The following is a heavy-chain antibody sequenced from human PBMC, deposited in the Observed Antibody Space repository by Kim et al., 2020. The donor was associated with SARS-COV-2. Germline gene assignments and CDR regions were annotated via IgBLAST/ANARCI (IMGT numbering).Heavy chain of an antibody. D-gene: IGHD1-26*01. Sequence: GGSLRLSCVASGFMFSSHAMTWVRQAPGKGLERVSIISGGGDITYYVDSVKGRFTVSRDNSKNTLYLQMNSLRAEDTALYFCAKDQSGNYYYYSGMDVWGPGTTVTVSS. CDR2: ISGGGDIT. CDR1: GFMFSSHA. CDR3: AKDQSGNYYYYSGMDV. V-gene: IGHV3-23*01. J-gene: IGHJ6*02.